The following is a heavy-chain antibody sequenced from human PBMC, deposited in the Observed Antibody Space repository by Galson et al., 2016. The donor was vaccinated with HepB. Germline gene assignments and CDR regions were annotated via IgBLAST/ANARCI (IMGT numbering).Heavy chain of an antibody. CDR3: ASDTSASTRYDY. CDR2: IYYDGTT. V-gene: IGHV4-30-4*01. CDR1: GGSLTSANYA. J-gene: IGHJ4*02. D-gene: IGHD3-9*01. Sequence: TLSLTCSVSGGSLTSANYAWSWIRQPPGKGLEWIGHIYYDGTTYYKPSLKGRVSISLDTSKSQFSLNLNSVTSADTALYYCASDTSASTRYDYWGQGTLVTVSS.